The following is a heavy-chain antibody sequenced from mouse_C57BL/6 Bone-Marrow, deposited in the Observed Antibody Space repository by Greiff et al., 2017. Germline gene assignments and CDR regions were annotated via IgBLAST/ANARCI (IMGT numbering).Heavy chain of an antibody. CDR3: ASLYDGYYSAWFAY. CDR2: IHPNSGST. D-gene: IGHD2-3*01. Sequence: VQLQQSGAELVKPGASVKLSCKASGYTFTSYWMHWVKQRPGQGLEWIGMIHPNSGSTNYNEKFKSKATLTVDKSSSTAYMQLSSLTSEDSAVYYGASLYDGYYSAWFAYWGQGTLVTVSA. CDR1: GYTFTSYW. V-gene: IGHV1-64*01. J-gene: IGHJ3*01.